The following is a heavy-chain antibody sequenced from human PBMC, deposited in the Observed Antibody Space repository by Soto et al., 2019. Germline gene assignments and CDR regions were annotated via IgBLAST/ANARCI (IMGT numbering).Heavy chain of an antibody. Sequence: QVPLVESGGGVVQPWRSLRLSCAASGFTFSSYGTHWVRHAPGKGLEWVAVISYDGSNKYYADSVNGRFTIARDNSKNTLYLQMNSLRSEDPAVYNCAKDVVVGAPTGLGDYCSYYGMDVWGQGTTVTVSS. CDR2: ISYDGSNK. D-gene: IGHD1-26*01. CDR3: AKDVVVGAPTGLGDYCSYYGMDV. CDR1: GFTFSSYG. J-gene: IGHJ6*02. V-gene: IGHV3-30*18.